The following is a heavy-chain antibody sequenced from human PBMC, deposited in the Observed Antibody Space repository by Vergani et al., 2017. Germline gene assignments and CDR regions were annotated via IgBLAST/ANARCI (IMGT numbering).Heavy chain of an antibody. J-gene: IGHJ3*02. CDR3: AGRCGYDMLTGYSRRADALDI. D-gene: IGHD3-9*01. CDR1: GGSISSGSYY. V-gene: IGHV4-61*02. Sequence: QVQLQESGPGLVKPSQTLSLTCTVSGGSISSGSYYLSWIRQPAGKGLEWLGLIYTSGSTNYNPSLKSRVTMSVDTSKNQFSLKLSPVTAADTAVYYCAGRCGYDMLTGYSRRADALDIWGQGTMVTVSS. CDR2: IYTSGST.